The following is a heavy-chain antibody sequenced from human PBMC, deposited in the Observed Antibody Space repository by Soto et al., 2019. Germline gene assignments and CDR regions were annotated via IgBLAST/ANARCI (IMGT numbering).Heavy chain of an antibody. D-gene: IGHD2-2*01. Sequence: EVQLVESGGGLVQPGGSLRLSCAASGFTFSSYAMHWVRQAPGKGLEYVSGISRNGGSTYYANSVKGRFTISRDNSKSTLSLQVGSLRAEDMAVYYCARSGMPFDYWGQGTLVTVSS. CDR2: ISRNGGST. CDR1: GFTFSSYA. V-gene: IGHV3-64*01. CDR3: ARSGMPFDY. J-gene: IGHJ4*02.